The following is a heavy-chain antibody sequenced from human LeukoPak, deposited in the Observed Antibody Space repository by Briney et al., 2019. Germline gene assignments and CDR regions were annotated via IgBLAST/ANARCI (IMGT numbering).Heavy chain of an antibody. J-gene: IGHJ4*02. Sequence: SETLSLTCAVSGGSIGSGAYSWSWIRQPPWKGLEWIGYIYQSGSTYYNPSLKSRVTISVDRSKNHVSLKLSSVTAADTAVYYCARGKATAIDSWGQGTLVTVSS. D-gene: IGHD2-21*02. CDR2: IYQSGST. CDR1: GGSIGSGAYS. V-gene: IGHV4-30-2*01. CDR3: ARGKATAIDS.